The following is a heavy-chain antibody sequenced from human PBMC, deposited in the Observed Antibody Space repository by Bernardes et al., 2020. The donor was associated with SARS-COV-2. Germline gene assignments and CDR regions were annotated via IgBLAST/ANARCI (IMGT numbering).Heavy chain of an antibody. CDR1: GFIFSNYW. V-gene: IGHV3-74*01. CDR3: ARGSGNYYFDN. Sequence: GGSLRLSCATSGFIFSNYWMHWVRQPPGKGLVWVSRINGDGRNINYAASVKGRFTISRDNAKSTLYLEMSSPRVEDTAVYYCARGSGNYYFDNWGQGTPVTVSS. J-gene: IGHJ4*02. CDR2: INGDGRNI. D-gene: IGHD6-19*01.